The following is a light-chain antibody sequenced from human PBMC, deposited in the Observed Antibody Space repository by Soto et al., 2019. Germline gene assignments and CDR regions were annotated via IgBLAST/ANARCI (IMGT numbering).Light chain of an antibody. J-gene: IGLJ1*01. CDR2: AVS. CDR1: SSDVGGYNY. Sequence: QSALTQPASVSGSPGQSITISCTGTSSDVGGYNYVSWYQQHPGKAPKLMIYAVSNRPSGVSNRFSGSKSGNTASLTISGLQAEDEADYYCSSYTSSSTLFYVFGTGTKVTVL. V-gene: IGLV2-14*01. CDR3: SSYTSSSTLFYV.